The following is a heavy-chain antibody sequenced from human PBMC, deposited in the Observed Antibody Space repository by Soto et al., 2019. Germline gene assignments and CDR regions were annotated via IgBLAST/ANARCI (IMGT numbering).Heavy chain of an antibody. D-gene: IGHD3-16*02. J-gene: IGHJ6*02. CDR2: IIPIFGTA. CDR3: ANGTPYYDHVWGSYRDYYGMDV. V-gene: IGHV1-69*13. CDR1: GGTFSSYA. Sequence: GASVKVSCKSSGGTFSSYAISWVRQAPGQGLEWMGGIIPIFGTANYAQKFQGRVTITADESTSTAYMELSSLRSEDTAVYYCANGTPYYDHVWGSYRDYYGMDVWGQGTTVTVSS.